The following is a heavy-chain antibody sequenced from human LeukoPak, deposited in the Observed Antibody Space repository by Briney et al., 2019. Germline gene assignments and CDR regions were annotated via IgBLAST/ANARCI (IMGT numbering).Heavy chain of an antibody. V-gene: IGHV1-2*02. J-gene: IGHJ4*02. Sequence: GASVKVSCKASGYTFTGYYMHWVRQAPGQGLEWMGWINPNSGGTNYAQKFQGRVTMTRDTSISTAYMELSRLRSDDTAVYYCAREPPSPFYYDSSGYNFDYWGQGTLVTVSS. D-gene: IGHD3-22*01. CDR1: GYTFTGYY. CDR3: AREPPSPFYYDSSGYNFDY. CDR2: INPNSGGT.